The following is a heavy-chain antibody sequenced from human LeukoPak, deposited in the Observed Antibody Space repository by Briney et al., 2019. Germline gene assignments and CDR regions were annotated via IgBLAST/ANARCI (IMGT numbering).Heavy chain of an antibody. D-gene: IGHD3-10*01. CDR3: ARSGRGVDSFYFYMDV. CDR1: GFTFSDYY. Sequence: GGSLRLSCAASGFTFSDYYMSWIRQAPGKGLEWVANIKHDGSEKQDGSEKNYVDSVKGRFTISRDNAKNSLYLQVNSLRAEDTAVYYCARSGRGVDSFYFYMDVWGKGTTVTVSS. CDR2: IKHDGSEKQDGSEK. J-gene: IGHJ6*03. V-gene: IGHV3-7*01.